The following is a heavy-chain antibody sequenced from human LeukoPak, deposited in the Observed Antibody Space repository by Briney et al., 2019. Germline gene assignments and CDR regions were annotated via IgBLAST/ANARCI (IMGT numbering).Heavy chain of an antibody. CDR2: IKSNTDGGTT. CDR3: ATPRGYYDSSPFDF. CDR1: GFTFSNAW. Sequence: PGGSLRLSCAASGFTFSNAWMTWVRQAPGKGLEWVGHIKSNTDGGTTDYAAPVKGRFTFSRDDSKNTLYLQMNSLKTEDTAVYYCATPRGYYDSSPFDFWGQGTLVTVSS. D-gene: IGHD3-22*01. J-gene: IGHJ4*02. V-gene: IGHV3-15*01.